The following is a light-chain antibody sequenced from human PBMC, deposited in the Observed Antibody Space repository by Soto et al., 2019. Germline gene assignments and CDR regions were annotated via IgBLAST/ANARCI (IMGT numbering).Light chain of an antibody. V-gene: IGKV3-15*01. CDR2: GAS. CDR3: QHYRNWPPRYT. Sequence: EIVMTQSPATLSVSPGERATLSCRASQSVSSNLAWYQQRPGQAPRLLIYGASTRATGIPARFSGSGSGTEFTLTISSLQSEDFVVYYCQHYRNWPPRYTFGQGTKLEVK. J-gene: IGKJ2*01. CDR1: QSVSSN.